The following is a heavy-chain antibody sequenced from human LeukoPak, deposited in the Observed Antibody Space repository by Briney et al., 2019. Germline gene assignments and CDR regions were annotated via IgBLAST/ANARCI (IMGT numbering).Heavy chain of an antibody. CDR1: GYTFTTYY. Sequence: ASVKVSCKPSGYTFTTYYMHWVRQAPGQGLEWMGIINTSGGSTSCAQKFQGRVTMTRDTSTSTVYMELSSLRSEDTAVYYCARGPSMVVVMWFDYRGQGTLVTVSS. CDR2: INTSGGST. V-gene: IGHV1-46*01. D-gene: IGHD3-22*01. J-gene: IGHJ4*02. CDR3: ARGPSMVVVMWFDY.